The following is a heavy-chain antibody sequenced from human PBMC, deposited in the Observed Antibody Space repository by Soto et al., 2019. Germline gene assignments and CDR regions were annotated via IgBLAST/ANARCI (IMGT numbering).Heavy chain of an antibody. Sequence: QITLKESGPTLVNPTQTLTLTCSFSGFSLSTSRVGVAWIRQPPGKALEWLAIIYWDDDRRYSPSLKTRLAINKDTSKNPVVLTMTNLDPGDTATYYCAHIMITWGGVSALDAFDMWGQGTMVTVSS. CDR1: GFSLSTSRVG. J-gene: IGHJ3*02. CDR3: AHIMITWGGVSALDAFDM. D-gene: IGHD3-16*01. V-gene: IGHV2-5*02. CDR2: IYWDDDR.